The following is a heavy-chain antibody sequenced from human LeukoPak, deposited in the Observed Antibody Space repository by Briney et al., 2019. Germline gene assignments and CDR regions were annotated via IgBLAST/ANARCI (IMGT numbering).Heavy chain of an antibody. Sequence: PSETLSLTCAVYGGSFSGYYWSWIRQPPGEGLEWIGEINHSGSTNYNPSLKSRVTISVDTSKNQFSLKLSSVTAADTAVYYCARGPLGYCSSTSCYYYYYYYGMDVWGQGTTVTVSS. CDR2: INHSGST. D-gene: IGHD2-2*01. CDR3: ARGPLGYCSSTSCYYYYYYYGMDV. J-gene: IGHJ6*02. V-gene: IGHV4-34*01. CDR1: GGSFSGYY.